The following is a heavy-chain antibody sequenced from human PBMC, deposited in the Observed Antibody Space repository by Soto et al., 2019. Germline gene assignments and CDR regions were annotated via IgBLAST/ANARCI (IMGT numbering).Heavy chain of an antibody. CDR2: IWYDGSNK. V-gene: IGHV3-33*01. CDR3: ARERKSGYFDY. Sequence: QVQLVESGGGVVQPGRSLRLSCAASGFTFSSYGMHWVLQAPGKGLEWVAVIWYDGSNKYYADSVKGRFTISRDNSKNTLYLQMTSLRAEDTAVYYCARERKSGYFDYWGQGTLVTVSS. D-gene: IGHD3-3*01. CDR1: GFTFSSYG. J-gene: IGHJ4*02.